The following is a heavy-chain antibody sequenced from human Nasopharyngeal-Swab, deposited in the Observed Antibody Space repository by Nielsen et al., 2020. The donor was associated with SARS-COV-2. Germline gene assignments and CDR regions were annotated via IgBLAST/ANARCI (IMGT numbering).Heavy chain of an antibody. D-gene: IGHD4-11*01. CDR2: IYHSGSA. CDR1: GGSISRPGYS. V-gene: IGHV4-30-2*01. CDR3: ARKRDYSGYDF. Sequence: SETLSLTCAVSGGSISRPGYSWNWIRQPPGQALEWLGYIYHSGSAYYNPSLKSRPSISVDTSKNQFSLELSSVTAADTAVYFCARKRDYSGYDFLGQGALVTVTS. J-gene: IGHJ4*02.